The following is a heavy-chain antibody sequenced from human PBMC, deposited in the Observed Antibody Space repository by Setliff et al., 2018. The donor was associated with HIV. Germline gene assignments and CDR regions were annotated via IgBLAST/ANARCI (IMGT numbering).Heavy chain of an antibody. J-gene: IGHJ4*02. CDR2: IYYSGNT. CDR3: ARVETTVTSRLDY. CDR1: GDSISSGDYY. Sequence: SETLSLTCTVSGDSISSGDYYWSWIRQPPGKGLEWIGYIYYSGNTYYNPSLKSRVTISLDTSKSQFSLKLGSVTAADTAVYFCARVETTVTSRLDYWGQGTLVTVSS. V-gene: IGHV4-30-4*08. D-gene: IGHD4-17*01.